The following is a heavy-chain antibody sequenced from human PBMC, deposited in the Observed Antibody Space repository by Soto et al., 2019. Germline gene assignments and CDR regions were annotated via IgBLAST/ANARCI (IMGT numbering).Heavy chain of an antibody. J-gene: IGHJ6*02. D-gene: IGHD5-12*01. CDR3: ASPAGDGYAYGMDV. Sequence: ASVKVSCKASGYTFTGYYMHWVRQAPGQGLEWMGWINPNSGGTNYAQKFQGRVTMTRDASISTAYMELSRLRSDDTAVYYCASPAGDGYAYGMDVWGQGTTVTVSS. V-gene: IGHV1-2*02. CDR2: INPNSGGT. CDR1: GYTFTGYY.